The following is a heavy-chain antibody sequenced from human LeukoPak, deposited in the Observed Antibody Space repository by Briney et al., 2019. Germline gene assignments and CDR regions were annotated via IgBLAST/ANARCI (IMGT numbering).Heavy chain of an antibody. V-gene: IGHV1-2*02. J-gene: IGHJ3*02. Sequence: LGASVKVSCKASGYTFTGYYMHWVRQAPGQGLEWMGWINPNSGGTNYAQKFQGRVTMTRDTSISTVYMELSRLRSDDTAVYYCARVANLVAATPVITVGAFDIWGQGTMVTVSS. CDR2: INPNSGGT. D-gene: IGHD2-15*01. CDR1: GYTFTGYY. CDR3: ARVANLVAATPVITVGAFDI.